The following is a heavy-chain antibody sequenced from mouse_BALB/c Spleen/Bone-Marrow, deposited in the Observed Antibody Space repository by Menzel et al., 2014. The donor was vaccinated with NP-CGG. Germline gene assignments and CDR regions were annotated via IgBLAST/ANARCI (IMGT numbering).Heavy chain of an antibody. Sequence: EVQVVESGPSLVKPSQTLSLTCSVTGDSITSGYWNWIRKFPGNKLEYMGYISCSDSTYYNPSLKSRISITRDTSKNQYYLQLNSVTTEDTATYYCARGYGNYRAWFAYWGQGTLVTVSA. V-gene: IGHV3-8*02. CDR1: GDSITSGY. J-gene: IGHJ3*01. CDR2: ISCSDST. CDR3: ARGYGNYRAWFAY. D-gene: IGHD2-1*01.